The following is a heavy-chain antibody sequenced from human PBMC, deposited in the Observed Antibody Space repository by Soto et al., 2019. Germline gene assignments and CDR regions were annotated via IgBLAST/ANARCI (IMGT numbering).Heavy chain of an antibody. Sequence: GGSLRLSCAASGFTFSSYAMSWVRQAPGKGLEWVSAISGSGGSTYYADSVKGRFTISRDNSKNTLYLQMNSLRAEDTAVYYCAKDPPHSSSWSNWFDPWGQGTLVTV. CDR1: GFTFSSYA. J-gene: IGHJ5*02. D-gene: IGHD6-13*01. CDR3: AKDPPHSSSWSNWFDP. CDR2: ISGSGGST. V-gene: IGHV3-23*01.